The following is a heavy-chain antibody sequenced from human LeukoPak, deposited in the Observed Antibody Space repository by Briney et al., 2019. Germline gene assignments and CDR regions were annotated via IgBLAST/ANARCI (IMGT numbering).Heavy chain of an antibody. CDR2: FDPEDGET. Sequence: GASVKVSCKVSGYTLTELSMHWVRQAPGKGLEWMGGFDPEDGETIYAQKFQGRVTMTEDTSTDTAYMELSSLRSEDTAVYYCARDIIVVVTSDAFDIWGQGTMVTVSS. CDR1: GYTLTELS. V-gene: IGHV1-24*01. D-gene: IGHD2-21*02. J-gene: IGHJ3*02. CDR3: ARDIIVVVTSDAFDI.